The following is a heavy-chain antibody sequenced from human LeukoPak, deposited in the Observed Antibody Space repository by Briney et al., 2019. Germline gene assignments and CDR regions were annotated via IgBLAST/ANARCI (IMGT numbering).Heavy chain of an antibody. CDR1: GGSISSSSYY. V-gene: IGHV4-39*07. CDR2: IYYSGST. CDR3: ARDRGSSEEDAFDI. J-gene: IGHJ3*02. D-gene: IGHD2-2*01. Sequence: SSETLSLTCTVSGGSISSSSYYWGWLRQPPGKGLEWIGSIYYSGSTYYNPSLKSRVTISVDTSKNQFSLKLSSVTAADTAVYYCARDRGSSEEDAFDIWGQGTMVTVSS.